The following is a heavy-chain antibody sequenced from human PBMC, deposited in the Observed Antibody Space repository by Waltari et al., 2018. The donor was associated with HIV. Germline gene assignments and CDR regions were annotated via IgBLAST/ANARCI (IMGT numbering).Heavy chain of an antibody. V-gene: IGHV4-34*01. CDR3: ARGWYYDYVWGSYLDY. J-gene: IGHJ4*02. CDR2: INHSGST. Sequence: QVQLQQWGAGLLKPSETLSLTCAVYGGSFSGYYWSWIRQPPGKGLEWIGEINHSGSTNHNPSLKSPVTISVDTSKNQFSLKLSSVTAADTAVYYCARGWYYDYVWGSYLDYWGQGTLVTVSS. CDR1: GGSFSGYY. D-gene: IGHD3-16*02.